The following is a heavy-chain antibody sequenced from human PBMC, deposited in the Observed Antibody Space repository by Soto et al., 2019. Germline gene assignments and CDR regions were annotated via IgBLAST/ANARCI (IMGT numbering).Heavy chain of an antibody. CDR2: TSGSGVST. CDR3: AKGYSFGFEF. CDR1: GFTFSNFA. V-gene: IGHV3-23*01. D-gene: IGHD4-4*01. Sequence: GESLKISCAASGFTFSNFAMSWVRQAPGKGLEWVSATSGSGVSTFYADSVKGRFTISRDNSKNTVSLQMSSLRAEDTAIYYCAKGYSFGFEFWGQGILVTVSS. J-gene: IGHJ4*02.